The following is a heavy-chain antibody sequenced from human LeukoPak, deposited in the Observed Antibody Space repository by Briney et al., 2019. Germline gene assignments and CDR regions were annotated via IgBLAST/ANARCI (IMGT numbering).Heavy chain of an antibody. CDR2: IKSKTDGGTT. V-gene: IGHV3-15*01. CDR1: GFTFSNAW. J-gene: IGHJ6*03. Sequence: PGGSLRLSCAASGFTFSNAWMSWVRQAPGKGLEWVGRIKSKTDGGTTDYAAPVKGRFTISRDDSKNTLYLQMNSLKPEDTAVYYCTTDPLPDYYYYYYMDVWGKGTTVTVSS. CDR3: TTDPLPDYYYYYYMDV.